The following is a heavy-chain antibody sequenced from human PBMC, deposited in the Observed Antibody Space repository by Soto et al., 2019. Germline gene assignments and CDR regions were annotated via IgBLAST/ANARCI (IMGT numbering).Heavy chain of an antibody. V-gene: IGHV3-30*03. Sequence: GGSLRLPCAASGFTFTSYGMHWVRQAPGKGLEWMALILHDGSAEYYADSVKGRFTISRDNSKSTLYLQMNSLRAEDTAVYYCARSRDGYSFYFYYGMDGWGQGTTVTVSS. D-gene: IGHD4-4*01. J-gene: IGHJ6*02. CDR2: ILHDGSAE. CDR3: ARSRDGYSFYFYYGMDG. CDR1: GFTFTSYG.